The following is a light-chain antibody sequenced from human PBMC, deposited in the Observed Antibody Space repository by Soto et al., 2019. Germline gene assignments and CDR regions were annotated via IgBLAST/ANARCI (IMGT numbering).Light chain of an antibody. CDR1: QSVTSRY. V-gene: IGKV3-20*01. CDR2: GAS. CDR3: QQYGTSPIT. Sequence: ENGLTLDPGTLSVPPRERATLSFIASQSVTSRYLAWYQQKPGQAPRLLIYGASNRATGIPERFSGSGSGTDVTLTISSLEPEDFAVYYCQQYGTSPITFGQGTRLEIK. J-gene: IGKJ5*01.